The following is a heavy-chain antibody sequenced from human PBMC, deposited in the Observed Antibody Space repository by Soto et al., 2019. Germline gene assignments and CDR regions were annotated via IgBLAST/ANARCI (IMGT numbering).Heavy chain of an antibody. Sequence: SETLSLTCTVSGGSISSSGYYWGWIRQPPGKGLEWTGSIYYSGSTYYNPSLKSRVTISVDTSKNQFSLKLSSVTAADTAVYYCARRLRQYYYYGMDVWGQGTTVTVSS. CDR1: GGSISSSGYY. J-gene: IGHJ6*02. CDR3: ARRLRQYYYYGMDV. CDR2: IYYSGST. D-gene: IGHD5-12*01. V-gene: IGHV4-39*01.